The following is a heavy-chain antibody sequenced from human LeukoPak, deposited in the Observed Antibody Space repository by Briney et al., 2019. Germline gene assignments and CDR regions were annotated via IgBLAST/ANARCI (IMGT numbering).Heavy chain of an antibody. CDR1: GYSISSGYY. CDR2: IYHSGST. J-gene: IGHJ6*03. CDR3: ARTGGIAAGYYYYYMDV. Sequence: SETLSLTCAVSGYSISSGYYWGWIRQPPGKGLEWIGSIYHSGSTYYSPSLKSRVTISVDTSKNQFSLKLSSATAADTAVYYCARTGGIAAGYYYYYMDVWGKGTTVTVSS. V-gene: IGHV4-38-2*01. D-gene: IGHD6-13*01.